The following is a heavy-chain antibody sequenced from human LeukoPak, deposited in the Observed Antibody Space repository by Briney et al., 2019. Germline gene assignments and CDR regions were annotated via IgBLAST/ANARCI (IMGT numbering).Heavy chain of an antibody. CDR2: ISSSSSYT. CDR1: GFTISDYY. D-gene: IGHD6-19*01. Sequence: GGSLRLSCAASGFTISDYYMSWIRQAPGKGLEWVSYISSSSSYTNYADSVKGRFTISRDNAKNSLYLQMNSPRAEDTAVYYCARGSVAGTKFDYRGQGTLVTVSS. J-gene: IGHJ4*02. V-gene: IGHV3-11*06. CDR3: ARGSVAGTKFDY.